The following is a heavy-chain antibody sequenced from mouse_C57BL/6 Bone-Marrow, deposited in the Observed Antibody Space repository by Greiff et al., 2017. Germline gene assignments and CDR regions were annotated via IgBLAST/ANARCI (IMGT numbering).Heavy chain of an antibody. CDR2: IYPGSGST. Sequence: QVQLKQPGAELVKPGASVKMSCKASGYTFTSYWITWVKQRPGQGLEWIGDIYPGSGSTKYNEKFKSKATLTVDTSSSTAYMQLSNLTSEDSAVYYCARRGYYWYFDVWGTGATVTVSS. CDR3: ARRGYYWYFDV. V-gene: IGHV1-55*01. J-gene: IGHJ1*03. D-gene: IGHD2-2*01. CDR1: GYTFTSYW.